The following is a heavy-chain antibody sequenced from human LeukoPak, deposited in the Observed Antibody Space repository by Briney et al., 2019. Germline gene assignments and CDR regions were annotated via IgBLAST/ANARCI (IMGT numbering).Heavy chain of an antibody. V-gene: IGHV1-2*02. Sequence: ASVKVSCKASGYTFTGYYMHWVRQAPGQGLEWMGWTYPNSGETKYAQKFQGRVTMTRDSSISTAYMELSSLTSDDTAVYYCASVTYSDYSGHDYWGQGTLVTVSS. CDR2: TYPNSGET. CDR1: GYTFTGYY. D-gene: IGHD3-22*01. J-gene: IGHJ4*02. CDR3: ASVTYSDYSGHDY.